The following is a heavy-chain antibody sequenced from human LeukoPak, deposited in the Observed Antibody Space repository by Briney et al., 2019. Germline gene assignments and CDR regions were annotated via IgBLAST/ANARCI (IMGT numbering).Heavy chain of an antibody. CDR2: ISHDGGNK. J-gene: IGHJ4*02. D-gene: IGHD6-6*01. CDR1: GFIFSSSV. V-gene: IGHV3-30*04. Sequence: GGSLRLSCAASGFIFSSSVMHWVRQGPGKRLEWVAVISHDGGNKYYADSVKGRFTISRDNSKNTLYLQMNSLRAEDTAVYYCARVVVSSSSDYFDYWGQGTLVIVSS. CDR3: ARVVVSSSSDYFDY.